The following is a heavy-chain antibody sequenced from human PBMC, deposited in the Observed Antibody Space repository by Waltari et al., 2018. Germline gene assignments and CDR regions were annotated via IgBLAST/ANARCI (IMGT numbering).Heavy chain of an antibody. CDR3: TRGYTEGTIAPEGY. Sequence: EVRLVQSGAAVKKAGESLRISCEGSGYTFTNYWISWVRQRPGKGLEGLGRMGARDSETNYGPARHGHVTISFDTAKSVAYLQWSSLKASDFAIYYCTRGYTEGTIAPEGYWGQGTLVTVSS. J-gene: IGHJ4*02. CDR1: GYTFTNYW. V-gene: IGHV5-10-1*03. D-gene: IGHD3-16*02. CDR2: MGARDSET.